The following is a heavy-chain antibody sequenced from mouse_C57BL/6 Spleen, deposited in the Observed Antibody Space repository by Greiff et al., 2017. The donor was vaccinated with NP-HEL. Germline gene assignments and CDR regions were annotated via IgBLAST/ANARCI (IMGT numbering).Heavy chain of an antibody. CDR1: GYTFTDYN. J-gene: IGHJ3*01. CDR2: INPNNGGT. Sequence: EVQLQQSGPELVKPGASVKIPCTASGYTFTDYNMDWVKQSHGKSLEWIGDINPNNGGTIYNQKFKGKATLTVDKSSSTAYMELRSLTSEDTAVYYCARGLTGRWFAYWGQGTLVTVSA. CDR3: ARGLTGRWFAY. D-gene: IGHD4-1*01. V-gene: IGHV1-18*01.